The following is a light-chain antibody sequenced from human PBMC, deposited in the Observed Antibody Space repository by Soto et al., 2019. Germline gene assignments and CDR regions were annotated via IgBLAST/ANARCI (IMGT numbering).Light chain of an antibody. CDR2: AAS. Sequence: DIHMTRSPSCLSASVVDIVAITVLASQGIGSYLSWYQQRPGKAPMLLIYAASSLQSGVPSRFGGSGSGTDFTLTIRSLQPEDFATYYCQQSYSTRITFGQGTRLEIK. J-gene: IGKJ5*01. V-gene: IGKV1-39*01. CDR3: QQSYSTRIT. CDR1: QGIGSY.